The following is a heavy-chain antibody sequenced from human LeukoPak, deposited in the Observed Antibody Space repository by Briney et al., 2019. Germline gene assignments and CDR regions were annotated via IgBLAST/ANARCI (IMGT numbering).Heavy chain of an antibody. CDR1: GVSIGSSSYY. J-gene: IGHJ4*02. Sequence: SETLSLTCTVFGVSIGSSSYYWGWLRQGPGKGREWVGRIYYSGSVYYNPSLKSRLTISEDTSKNRLSLKLSSVTAADTAVYYCARRRVWFGELLHYFDYWGQGTLVTVSS. CDR2: IYYSGSV. D-gene: IGHD3-10*01. CDR3: ARRRVWFGELLHYFDY. V-gene: IGHV4-39*01.